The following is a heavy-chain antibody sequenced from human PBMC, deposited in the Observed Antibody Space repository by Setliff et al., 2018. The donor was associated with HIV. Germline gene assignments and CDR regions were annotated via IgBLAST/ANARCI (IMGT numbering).Heavy chain of an antibody. Sequence: ASVKVSCKISGYIFSRYGVTWVRQAPGQGLEWMGYISGYTGITHYAQNFQGRVTMTTDPSKYTAYMELRSLKYDDTGVYYCARDAGTGGPGRWVDPGGKGTMVTVSS. J-gene: IGHJ5*02. CDR3: ARDAGTGGPGRWVDP. V-gene: IGHV1-18*01. CDR2: ISGYTGIT. CDR1: GYIFSRYG. D-gene: IGHD1-1*01.